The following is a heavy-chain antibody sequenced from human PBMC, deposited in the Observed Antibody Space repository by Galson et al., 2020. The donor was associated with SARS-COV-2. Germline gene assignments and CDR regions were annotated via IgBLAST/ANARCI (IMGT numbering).Heavy chain of an antibody. D-gene: IGHD3-9*01. Sequence: SVKVSCKASGGTFSSYAISWVRQAPGQGLEWMGGIIPIFGTANYAQKFQGRVTITADESTSTAYMELSSLRSEDTAVYYCAKEALRITIFSQDAFDIWGQGTMVTVSS. J-gene: IGHJ3*02. CDR3: AKEALRITIFSQDAFDI. CDR1: GGTFSSYA. CDR2: IIPIFGTA. V-gene: IGHV1-69*13.